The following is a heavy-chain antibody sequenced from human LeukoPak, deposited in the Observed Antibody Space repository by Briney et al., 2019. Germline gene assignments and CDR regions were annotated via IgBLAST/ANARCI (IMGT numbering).Heavy chain of an antibody. D-gene: IGHD6-6*01. CDR2: IIPILGIA. CDR3: ARVGVMGIAARPGAYNWFDP. CDR1: GGTFSSYA. J-gene: IGHJ5*02. Sequence: ASVKVSCKASGGTFSSYAISWVRQAPGQGLEWMGRIIPILGIANYAQKLQGRVTMTTDTSTSTAYMELRSLRSDDTAVYYCARVGVMGIAARPGAYNWFDPWGQGTLVTVSS. V-gene: IGHV1-69*04.